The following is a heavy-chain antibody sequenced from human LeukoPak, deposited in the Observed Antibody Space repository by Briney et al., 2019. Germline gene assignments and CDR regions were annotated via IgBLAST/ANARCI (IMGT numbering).Heavy chain of an antibody. Sequence: GASVKVSCKASGYTFTSYGISWVRQAPGQGLEWMGWISAYNGNTNYAQKLQGRVTMTTDTSTSTAYMELSSLRSEDTAVYYCASNRDGYNYSFDYWGQGTLVTVSS. CDR3: ASNRDGYNYSFDY. CDR2: ISAYNGNT. J-gene: IGHJ4*02. V-gene: IGHV1-18*01. D-gene: IGHD5-24*01. CDR1: GYTFTSYG.